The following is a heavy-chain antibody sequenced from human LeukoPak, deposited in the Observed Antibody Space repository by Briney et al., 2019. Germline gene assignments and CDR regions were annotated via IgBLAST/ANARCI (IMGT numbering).Heavy chain of an antibody. CDR1: GYTFTDYY. J-gene: IGHJ4*02. CDR2: INPNSGGT. CDR3: ARGSSWY. D-gene: IGHD6-13*01. V-gene: IGHV1-2*02. Sequence: ASVKVSCKASGYTFTDYYIHWVRQAPGQGLEWMGWINPNSGGTNYAQKFQGRVTLTSDTSISTAYMELSRLRSDDTAVYHCARGSSWYWGQGTLVTVSS.